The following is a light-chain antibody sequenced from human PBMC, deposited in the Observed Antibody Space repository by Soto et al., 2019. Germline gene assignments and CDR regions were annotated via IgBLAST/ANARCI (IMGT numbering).Light chain of an antibody. V-gene: IGKV3D-20*02. CDR3: QQRHMWPIT. J-gene: IGKJ5*01. CDR2: DAS. CDR1: QSVSNNY. Sequence: EIVLTQSPGTLSLAPGERATLSCGASQSVSNNYLAWYQQKPGQAPRLLIYDASNRATGIPARFSGSGSGTDFTLTISSLEPEDSAVYYCQQRHMWPITFGQGTRLEIK.